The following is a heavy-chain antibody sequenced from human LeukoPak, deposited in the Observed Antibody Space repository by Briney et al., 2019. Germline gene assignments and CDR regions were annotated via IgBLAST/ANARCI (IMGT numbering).Heavy chain of an antibody. Sequence: GGSLRLSCAASGFTFSSYEMNWVRQAPGKGLEWVSYISSSAGTMDYADPVKGRFTISRDNAKNSVYLQMNSLRAEDTAVYFCARGEERLYYGSGSFYKKGLDYWGQGALVTISS. CDR2: ISSSAGTM. CDR3: ARGEERLYYGSGSFYKKGLDY. J-gene: IGHJ4*02. V-gene: IGHV3-48*03. D-gene: IGHD3-10*01. CDR1: GFTFSSYE.